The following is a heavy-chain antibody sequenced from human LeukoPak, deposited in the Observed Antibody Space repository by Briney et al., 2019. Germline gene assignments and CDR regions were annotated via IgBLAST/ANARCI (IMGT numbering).Heavy chain of an antibody. D-gene: IGHD6-19*01. CDR2: ISGSGGST. CDR3: AKVIAVAGSLLVNRPYFDY. V-gene: IGHV3-23*01. Sequence: GGSLRLSCAASGFTFSTYAMSWVRQAPGKGLEWVSAISGSGGSTYYADSVKGRFTISRDNSKNTLYLQMNCLRDEDTALYYCAKVIAVAGSLLVNRPYFDYWGQGTLVTVPS. J-gene: IGHJ4*02. CDR1: GFTFSTYA.